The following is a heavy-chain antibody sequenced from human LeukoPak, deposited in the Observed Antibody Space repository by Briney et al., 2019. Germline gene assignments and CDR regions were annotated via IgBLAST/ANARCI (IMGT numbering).Heavy chain of an antibody. V-gene: IGHV4-39*01. CDR3: ARQDRSSSPPKWFDP. CDR1: GGSISNNIYY. J-gene: IGHJ5*02. Sequence: SETLSLTCTVSGGSISNNIYYWGWIRQPPGKGLEWIGSIYYSGSTDYNPSLKSRVTISVDTSKNQFSLKLTSVTAADTAVYFCARQDRSSSPPKWFDPWGQGTLVTVSS. D-gene: IGHD6-6*01. CDR2: IYYSGST.